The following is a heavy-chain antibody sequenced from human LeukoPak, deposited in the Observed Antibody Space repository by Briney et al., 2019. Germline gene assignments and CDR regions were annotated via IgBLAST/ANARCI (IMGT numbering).Heavy chain of an antibody. Sequence: GGSLRLSCAASVFTFSSYAMSWVRQAPGKGLEWVSAISGSGGSTYYADSVKGRSTISRDNSKNTLYLQMNSLRAEDTAVYYCAKGIVGATKDWFHPWGQGTLVTVSS. J-gene: IGHJ5*02. CDR3: AKGIVGATKDWFHP. V-gene: IGHV3-23*01. D-gene: IGHD1-26*01. CDR1: VFTFSSYA. CDR2: ISGSGGST.